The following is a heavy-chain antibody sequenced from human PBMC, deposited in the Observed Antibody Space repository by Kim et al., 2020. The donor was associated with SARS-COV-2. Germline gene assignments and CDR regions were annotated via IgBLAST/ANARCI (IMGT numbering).Heavy chain of an antibody. V-gene: IGHV5-51*01. CDR3: ARHINPRRVWGSYRYTGIDY. CDR1: GYSFTSYW. CDR2: IYPGDSDT. J-gene: IGHJ4*02. Sequence: GESLKISCKGSGYSFTSYWIGWVRQMPGKGLEWMGIIYPGDSDTRYSPSFQGQVTISADKSISTAYLQWSSLKASDTAMYYCARHINPRRVWGSYRYTGIDYWGQGTLVTVSA. D-gene: IGHD3-16*02.